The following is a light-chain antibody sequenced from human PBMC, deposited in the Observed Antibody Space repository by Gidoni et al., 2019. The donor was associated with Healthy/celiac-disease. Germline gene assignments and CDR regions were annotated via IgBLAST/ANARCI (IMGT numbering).Light chain of an antibody. CDR3: QKYNSAPWT. V-gene: IGKV1-27*01. CDR1: QVISNY. CDR2: AAA. J-gene: IGKJ1*01. Sequence: DIQMTQSPSSLSASVGDRVTITCRASQVISNYLAWYQQKPGKVPKLLIYAAATLQSVVPSRFSGSGSGTDFTLTISSLQPEDVATYYCQKYNSAPWTFGQXTKVEIK.